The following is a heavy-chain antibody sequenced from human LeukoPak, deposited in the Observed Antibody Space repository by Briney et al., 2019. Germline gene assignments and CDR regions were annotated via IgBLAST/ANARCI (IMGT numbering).Heavy chain of an antibody. V-gene: IGHV3-33*08. D-gene: IGHD3-22*01. Sequence: GGSLRLSCAASGFTFSSYGIHWVRQAPGKGLEWVAFIRYDGSNKYYADSLKGRFTISRDNSKNTLYLQMNTLRAEDTAVYYCARRAGDYSHPYDYWGQGTLVTVSS. J-gene: IGHJ4*02. CDR1: GFTFSSYG. CDR3: ARRAGDYSHPYDY. CDR2: IRYDGSNK.